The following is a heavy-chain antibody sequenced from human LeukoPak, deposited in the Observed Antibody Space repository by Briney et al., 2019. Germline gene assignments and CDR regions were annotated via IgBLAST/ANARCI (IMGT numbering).Heavy chain of an antibody. V-gene: IGHV4-59*01. CDR1: GGSISSYY. J-gene: IGHJ4*02. CDR3: ARSEWELPPLDY. Sequence: SETLSHTCTVSGGSISSYYWSWIRQPPGKGLEWIGYIYYGGSTNYNPSLKSRVTISVDTSKNQFSLKLSSVTAADTAVYYCARSEWELPPLDYWGQGTLVTVSS. CDR2: IYYGGST. D-gene: IGHD1-26*01.